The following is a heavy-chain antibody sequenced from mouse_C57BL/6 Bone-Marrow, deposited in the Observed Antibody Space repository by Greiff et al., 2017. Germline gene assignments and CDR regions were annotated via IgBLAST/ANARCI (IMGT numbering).Heavy chain of an antibody. V-gene: IGHV1-64*01. Sequence: QVHVKQPGAELVKPGASVKLPCKASGYTFTSYWMHWVKQRPGQGLEWIGMIHPNSGSTNYNEKFKSKATLTVDKSSSTAYMQLSSLTSEDSAVYYCARYDYDFYAMDYWGQGTSVTVSS. CDR1: GYTFTSYW. CDR3: ARYDYDFYAMDY. D-gene: IGHD2-4*01. J-gene: IGHJ4*01. CDR2: IHPNSGST.